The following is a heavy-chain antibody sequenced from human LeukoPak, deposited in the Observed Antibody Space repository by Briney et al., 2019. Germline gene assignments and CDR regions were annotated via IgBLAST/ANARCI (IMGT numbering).Heavy chain of an antibody. CDR1: GGSISPYY. CDR3: ARDRASAGGFDY. V-gene: IGHV4-59*01. CDR2: IYYSGTT. D-gene: IGHD2-15*01. Sequence: SETLSLTCSVSGGSISPYYWSWIRQPPGKGLEWIGYIYYSGTTNYNPSLQSRVTISVATSKNQFSLKLSSVTAADTALYYCARDRASAGGFDYWGQGTLVTFSS. J-gene: IGHJ4*02.